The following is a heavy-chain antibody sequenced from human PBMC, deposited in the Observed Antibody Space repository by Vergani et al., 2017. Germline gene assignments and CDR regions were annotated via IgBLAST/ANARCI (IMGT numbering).Heavy chain of an antibody. CDR3: ARHTTYTDS. J-gene: IGHJ4*02. Sequence: EVELVPSGPEMRKPGESLKISCKGSEYSFGNYWIGWVRQMPGKGLKWMGIIYPADSDTRYSPSFQGQVTISADKSISTAFLQWDSLKASDTALYYCARHTTYTDSWGQGTLVTVSS. V-gene: IGHV5-51*01. CDR2: IYPADSDT. D-gene: IGHD1-1*01. CDR1: EYSFGNYW.